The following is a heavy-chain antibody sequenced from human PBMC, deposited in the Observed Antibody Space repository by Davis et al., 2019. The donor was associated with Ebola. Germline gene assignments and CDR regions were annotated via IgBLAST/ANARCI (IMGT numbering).Heavy chain of an antibody. CDR3: ARADYGDYYFDY. J-gene: IGHJ4*02. CDR1: GYTFTSYY. CDR2: INPSGGST. Sequence: ASVKVSCKASGYTFTSYYMHWVRQAPGQGLEWMGIINPSGGSTSYAQKFQGRVTMTRDTSTSTVYMELSSLRSEDTAVYFCARADYGDYYFDYWGQGTLVTVSS. V-gene: IGHV1-46*03. D-gene: IGHD4-17*01.